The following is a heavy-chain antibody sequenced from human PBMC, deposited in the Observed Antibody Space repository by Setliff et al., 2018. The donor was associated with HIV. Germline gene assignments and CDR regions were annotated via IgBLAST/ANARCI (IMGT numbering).Heavy chain of an antibody. CDR2: IIPIFGTT. CDR1: RSTFNSHT. V-gene: IGHV1-69*05. J-gene: IGHJ4*02. CDR3: AGSILTGYYTFGADY. D-gene: IGHD3-9*01. Sequence: SVKVSCKASRSTFNSHTINWVRQAPGQGLEWMGGIIPIFGTTNYAQKFQGRVTITTDESTTTAYMELSSLRSEDTALYYRAGSILTGYYTFGADYWGQGTLVTVSS.